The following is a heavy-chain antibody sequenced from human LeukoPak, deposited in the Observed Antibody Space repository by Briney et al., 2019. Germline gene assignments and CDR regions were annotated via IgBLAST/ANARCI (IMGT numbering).Heavy chain of an antibody. V-gene: IGHV1-46*03. CDR2: INPSGGST. D-gene: IGHD3-10*01. CDR3: ASQERGSGSYGRRGYYYYMDV. CDR1: GYTFTSYY. J-gene: IGHJ6*03. Sequence: GASVKVSCKASGYTFTSYYMHWVRQAPGQGLEWMGIINPSGGSTSYAQKFQGRVTMTRDTSTSTVYMELSSLRSEDTAVYYCASQERGSGSYGRRGYYYYMDVWGKGTTATVSS.